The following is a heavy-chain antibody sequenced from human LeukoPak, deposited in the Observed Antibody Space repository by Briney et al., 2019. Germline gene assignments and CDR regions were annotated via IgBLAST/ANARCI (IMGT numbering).Heavy chain of an antibody. Sequence: PSETLSLTCAVYGGSFSGYYWSWIRQSPGKGLEWIGEINHSGSTNYNPSLKSRVTISVDTSKNQFSLKLSSVTAADTAVYYCARESMIVNNWGQGTLVTVSS. CDR1: GGSFSGYY. J-gene: IGHJ4*02. CDR2: INHSGST. CDR3: ARESMIVNN. V-gene: IGHV4-34*01. D-gene: IGHD3-22*01.